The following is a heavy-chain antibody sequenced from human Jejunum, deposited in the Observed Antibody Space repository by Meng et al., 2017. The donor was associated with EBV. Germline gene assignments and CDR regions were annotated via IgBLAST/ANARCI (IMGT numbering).Heavy chain of an antibody. CDR3: ARDFSSGYFAY. D-gene: IGHD3-22*01. J-gene: IGHJ4*02. CDR2: VSDYGST. CDR1: GGSVSSGSYY. Sequence: GQLQASGPGLVKPSETLSLTCAVSGGSVSSGSYYWSWIRQPPGKGLEWIGFVSDYGSTRYNSSLKSRITISADTSKNQFSLKLTSVTPADTAIYYCARDFSSGYFAYWGQGTLVTVSS. V-gene: IGHV4-61*01.